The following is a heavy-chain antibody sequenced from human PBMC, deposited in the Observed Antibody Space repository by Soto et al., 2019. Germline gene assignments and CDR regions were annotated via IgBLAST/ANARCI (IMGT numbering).Heavy chain of an antibody. Sequence: HPGGSLRLSCSASGFTFSSYVMTWVRQAPGKGLEWVSSITASGVDTYDAVSVRGRFTISRDNSKNTLYLQMNSLRADDTAVYYCARDMSGGTYNYYYGMDVWGQGTTVTVSS. CDR3: ARDMSGGTYNYYYGMDV. CDR1: GFTFSSYV. D-gene: IGHD1-26*01. V-gene: IGHV3-23*01. J-gene: IGHJ6*02. CDR2: ITASGVDT.